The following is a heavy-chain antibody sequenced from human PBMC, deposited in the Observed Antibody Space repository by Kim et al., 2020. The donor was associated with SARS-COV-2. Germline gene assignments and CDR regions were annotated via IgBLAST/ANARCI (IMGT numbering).Heavy chain of an antibody. J-gene: IGHJ6*02. Sequence: SVKVSCKASGGTFSSYAISWVRQAPGQGLEWMGGIIPIFGTANYAQKFQGRVTITADESTSTAYMELSSLRSEDTAVYYCARDFNSDVVRGSYSYYYYGMDVWGQGTTVTVSS. D-gene: IGHD3-10*01. V-gene: IGHV1-69*13. CDR2: IIPIFGTA. CDR3: ARDFNSDVVRGSYSYYYYGMDV. CDR1: GGTFSSYA.